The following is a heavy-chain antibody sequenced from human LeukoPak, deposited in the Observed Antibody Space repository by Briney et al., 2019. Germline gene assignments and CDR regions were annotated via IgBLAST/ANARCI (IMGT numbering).Heavy chain of an antibody. D-gene: IGHD1-1*01. V-gene: IGHV3-53*01. CDR1: GFTVSSNY. Sequence: PGGSLRLACAASGFTVSSNYMRWVRQAAGKGLEWVAVIYRGGSTYYADSVKGRFTISRANSKTTLYLQMNSLRAEDTAVYYCARDQVQLERRLRGHAFDIWGQGTMVTVSS. CDR2: IYRGGST. J-gene: IGHJ3*02. CDR3: ARDQVQLERRLRGHAFDI.